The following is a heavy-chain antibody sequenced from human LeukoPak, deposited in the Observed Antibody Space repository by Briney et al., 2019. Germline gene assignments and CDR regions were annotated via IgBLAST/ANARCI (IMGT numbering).Heavy chain of an antibody. Sequence: SETLSLTCTVSGGSISSSSYYWGWVRQPPGKGLEWIGSIYYSGSTYYNPSLKSRVTISVDTSKNQFSLKLSSVTAADTAVYYCARHPPSGVPARINWFDPWGQGTLVTVSS. CDR2: IYYSGST. J-gene: IGHJ5*02. V-gene: IGHV4-39*01. D-gene: IGHD2-2*01. CDR3: ARHPPSGVPARINWFDP. CDR1: GGSISSSSYY.